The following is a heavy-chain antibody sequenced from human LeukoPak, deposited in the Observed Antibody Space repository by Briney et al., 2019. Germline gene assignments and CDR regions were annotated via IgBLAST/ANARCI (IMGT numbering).Heavy chain of an antibody. Sequence: ASVKVSCKASGYTFTSYYMHWVRQAPGQGLEWMGIINPSGGSTSYAQKFQGRVTMTRGMSTSTVYMELSSLRSEDTAVYYCARSDMERRHYFDYWGQGTLVTVSS. J-gene: IGHJ4*02. CDR3: ARSDMERRHYFDY. CDR1: GYTFTSYY. CDR2: INPSGGST. D-gene: IGHD1-1*01. V-gene: IGHV1-46*01.